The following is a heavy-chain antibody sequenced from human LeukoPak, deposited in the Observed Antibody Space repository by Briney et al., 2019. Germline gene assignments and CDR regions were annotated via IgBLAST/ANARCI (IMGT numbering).Heavy chain of an antibody. CDR2: IYPGDSDT. Sequence: GESLKISCKGSGYSITSYWIGWVRQMPGKGLEWMGIIYPGDSDTRYSPSFQGQVTISADKSISTAYLQWSSLKASDTAMYYCARRNYYDSSGYYPDYWGQGTLVTVSS. V-gene: IGHV5-51*01. CDR1: GYSITSYW. D-gene: IGHD3-22*01. CDR3: ARRNYYDSSGYYPDY. J-gene: IGHJ4*02.